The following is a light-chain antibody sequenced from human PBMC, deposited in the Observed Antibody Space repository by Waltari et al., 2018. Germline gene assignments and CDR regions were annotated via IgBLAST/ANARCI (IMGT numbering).Light chain of an antibody. CDR2: ETT. CDR3: CSYAGSSTFV. Sequence: QSALTQPASVSGSPGQSISISCSGTSGDVEIYTLVSWYQQHPGKAPQLLIDETTKRPSGVSDRFSGSKSGNTAYLTVSGLQAEDESDYYCCSYAGSSTFVFGSGTRVTV. J-gene: IGLJ1*01. CDR1: SGDVEIYTL. V-gene: IGLV2-23*01.